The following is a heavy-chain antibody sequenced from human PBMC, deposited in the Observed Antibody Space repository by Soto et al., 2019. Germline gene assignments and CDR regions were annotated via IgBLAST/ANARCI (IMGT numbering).Heavy chain of an antibody. CDR2: IWYDGSNK. CDR3: ARVGWELLTLDY. CDR1: GFTFSSYG. J-gene: IGHJ4*02. V-gene: IGHV3-33*01. Sequence: QVQLVESGGGVVQPGRSLRLSCAASGFTFSSYGMHWVRQAPGKGLEWVAVIWYDGSNKYYADSVKGRFTISRDNSKHTLYLQMNSLRAEDTAVYYCARVGWELLTLDYWGQGTLVTVSS. D-gene: IGHD1-26*01.